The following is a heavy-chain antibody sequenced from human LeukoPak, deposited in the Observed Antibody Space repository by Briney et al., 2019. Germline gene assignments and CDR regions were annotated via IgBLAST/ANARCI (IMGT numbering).Heavy chain of an antibody. D-gene: IGHD6-19*01. Sequence: GGSLRLSCAASGFTFSTYAMSWVRQAPGKGLEWVSTISGGGGRTYYADSVKGRFTISRDISKNTLYLQMNSLRAEDTAVYYCAKAGAVAEIDYWGQGTLVTVSS. CDR2: ISGGGGRT. V-gene: IGHV3-23*01. J-gene: IGHJ4*02. CDR3: AKAGAVAEIDY. CDR1: GFTFSTYA.